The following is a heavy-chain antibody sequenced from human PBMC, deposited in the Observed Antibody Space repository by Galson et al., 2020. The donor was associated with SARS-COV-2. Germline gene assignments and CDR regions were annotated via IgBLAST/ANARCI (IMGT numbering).Heavy chain of an antibody. Sequence: TGGSLRLSCAASGFTFSNAWMSWVRQAPGKGLEWVGRIKSKTDGWTTDHAAPVKGRFTISRDDSKNTLYLQMNSLKTEDTGVYYCTKFSYDSSGYKGFDYWGQGTLVTVSS. CDR1: GFTFSNAW. J-gene: IGHJ4*02. CDR2: IKSKTDGWTT. CDR3: TKFSYDSSGYKGFDY. D-gene: IGHD3-22*01. V-gene: IGHV3-15*01.